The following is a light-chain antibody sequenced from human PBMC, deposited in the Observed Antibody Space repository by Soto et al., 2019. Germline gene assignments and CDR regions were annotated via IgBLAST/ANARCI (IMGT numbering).Light chain of an antibody. CDR3: AAWDDSLSAVV. CDR1: SSNIGSNY. V-gene: IGLV1-47*01. CDR2: RNN. Sequence: QSVLTQPPSASGTPGQRVTISCSGSSSNIGSNYVYWYQQLPGTAPKLLIYRNNQRPSGVPDRFSGSKSGTSASLAISGLRSEDDAEYYCAAWDDSLSAVVFGGGTKLTVL. J-gene: IGLJ2*01.